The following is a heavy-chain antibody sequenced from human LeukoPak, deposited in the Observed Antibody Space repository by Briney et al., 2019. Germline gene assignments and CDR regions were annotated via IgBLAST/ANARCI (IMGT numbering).Heavy chain of an antibody. D-gene: IGHD3-22*01. J-gene: IGHJ3*02. Sequence: SESLSLTCTVSGGSISGYYLSWIRQSPGKGLVWIGYIHYSGSTNYNPSLKSRVTMSVDMSKNQVSLKLNSVTAADTALYYCARHFTYYYDSSGYPRDGFDIWGLGTMVTVSS. CDR2: IHYSGST. V-gene: IGHV4-59*08. CDR1: GGSISGYY. CDR3: ARHFTYYYDSSGYPRDGFDI.